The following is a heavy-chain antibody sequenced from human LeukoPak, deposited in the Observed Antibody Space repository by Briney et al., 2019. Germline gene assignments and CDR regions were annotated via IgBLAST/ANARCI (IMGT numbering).Heavy chain of an antibody. CDR3: AQTGRNNYFDS. CDR1: GFTFSDSY. J-gene: IGHJ5*01. V-gene: IGHV3-11*01. Sequence: GGSLRLSCAASGFTFSDSYMSWICQAPGEGLDWLACISSSGHTIYYAESVRGRFTVSRDNAKNSLYLHLNSLRPEDTAVYYCAQTGRNNYFDSWGQGTLVTVSS. CDR2: ISSSGHTI.